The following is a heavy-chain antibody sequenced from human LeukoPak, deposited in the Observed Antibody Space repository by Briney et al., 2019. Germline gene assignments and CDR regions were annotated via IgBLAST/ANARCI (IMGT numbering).Heavy chain of an antibody. CDR2: IYSGGST. D-gene: IGHD3-10*01. CDR3: AGNNYASGTFLVY. V-gene: IGHV3-NL1*01. CDR1: GFTFDDYA. J-gene: IGHJ4*02. Sequence: GGSLRLSCAASGFTFDDYAMHWVRQAPGKGFEWVASIYSGGSTDYADSVKGRFTISRDSTKNTVYQQMNSLRSDDTAVYYCAGNNYASGTFLVYWGQGTLVTVSS.